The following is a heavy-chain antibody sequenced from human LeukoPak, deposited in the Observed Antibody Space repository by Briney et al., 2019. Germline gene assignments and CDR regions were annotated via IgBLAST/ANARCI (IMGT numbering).Heavy chain of an antibody. D-gene: IGHD6-19*01. J-gene: IGHJ6*04. Sequence: GESLRISCKGSGYSFTSYWISWVRQMPGKGLEWMGRIDPSDSYTDYSPSFQGHVTISADKSISTAYLQWSSLKASDTAMYYCASKYSSGWYETHYYGMDVWGKGTTVTVSS. V-gene: IGHV5-10-1*01. CDR3: ASKYSSGWYETHYYGMDV. CDR1: GYSFTSYW. CDR2: IDPSDSYT.